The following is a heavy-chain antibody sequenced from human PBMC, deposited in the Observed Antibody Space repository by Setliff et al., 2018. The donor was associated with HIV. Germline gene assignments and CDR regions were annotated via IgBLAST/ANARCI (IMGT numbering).Heavy chain of an antibody. Sequence: ASVKVSCKAIGYMILGYKMSWVRQAPGQGLEWIGRISPDNGAAEYAPKFQGRVRMTLDTSISTAYLEIPRLTSDEAAVYYCARQLSNSLESWGQGTPVTVSS. CDR3: ARQLSNSLES. V-gene: IGHV1-2*06. J-gene: IGHJ4*02. CDR2: ISPDNGAA. CDR1: GYMILGYK. D-gene: IGHD1-1*01.